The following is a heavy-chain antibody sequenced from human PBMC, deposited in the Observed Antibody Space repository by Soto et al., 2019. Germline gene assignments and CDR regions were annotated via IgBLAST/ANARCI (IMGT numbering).Heavy chain of an antibody. CDR3: TTETYGGNSYGY. D-gene: IGHD4-17*01. Sequence: PGGSLRLSCAASGFTFSSYAMSWVRQAPGKGLEWVSAISGSGGSTYYADSVKGRFTISRNNSKNTLYLQMNSLKTEDTAVYYCTTETYGGNSYGYWGQGTLVTVSS. CDR1: GFTFSSYA. J-gene: IGHJ4*02. V-gene: IGHV3-23*01. CDR2: ISGSGGST.